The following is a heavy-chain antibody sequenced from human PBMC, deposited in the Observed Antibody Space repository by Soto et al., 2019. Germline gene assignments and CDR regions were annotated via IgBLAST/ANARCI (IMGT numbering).Heavy chain of an antibody. J-gene: IGHJ4*02. V-gene: IGHV4-31*03. CDR2: IYYSGST. CDR3: ARDQGASHHDY. CDR1: GGSISSGGYY. Sequence: SETLSLTCTVSGGSISSGGYYWSWIRQHPGKGLEWIGYIYYSGSTYYNPSLKSRVTISVDTPKNQFSLKPSSVTAADTAVYYCARDQGASHHDYWGQGTLVTVSS. D-gene: IGHD3-16*01.